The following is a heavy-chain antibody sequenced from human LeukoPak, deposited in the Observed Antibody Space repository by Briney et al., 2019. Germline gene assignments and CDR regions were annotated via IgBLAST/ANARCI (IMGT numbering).Heavy chain of an antibody. J-gene: IGHJ4*02. V-gene: IGHV3-23*01. D-gene: IGHD3-16*02. CDR2: ITGSGGST. CDR1: GFTFSNYG. CDR3: ARDSSDGGTSSYRQSDY. Sequence: PGGTLRLSCAASGFTFSNYGLSWVRQAPGKGLEWVSGITGSGGSTYYADSVKGRFTISRDNANNSLYLQMNNLSAEDTAVYYCARDSSDGGTSSYRQSDYWGQGTLVAVSS.